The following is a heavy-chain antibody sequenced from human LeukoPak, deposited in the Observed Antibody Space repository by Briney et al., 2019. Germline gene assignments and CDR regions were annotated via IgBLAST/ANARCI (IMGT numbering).Heavy chain of an antibody. CDR1: GGSISSSNW. J-gene: IGHJ3*02. Sequence: SGTLSLTCAVSGGSISSSNWWSWVRQPPGKGLEWIGEIYHSGSSNYNPSLKSRVTISVDKSKNQFSLKLSSVTAADTAVYYCARIGNYYDSSGYVELNAFDIWGQGTMVTVSS. D-gene: IGHD3-22*01. CDR2: IYHSGSS. CDR3: ARIGNYYDSSGYVELNAFDI. V-gene: IGHV4-4*02.